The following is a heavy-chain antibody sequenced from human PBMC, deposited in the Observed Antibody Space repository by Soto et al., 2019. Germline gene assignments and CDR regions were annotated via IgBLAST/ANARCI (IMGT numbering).Heavy chain of an antibody. CDR3: ATRYGSGYRAFAY. D-gene: IGHD3-10*01. V-gene: IGHV1-69*02. Sequence: QVQLVQSGAEVKRPGSSVKVSCKASGDTFAFYSINWVRQAPGLGLEWMGRINPILSMSNYAQSFQGRVTMTAAKSTSTAYMVLNSLTPDDTAIYYCATRYGSGYRAFAYWGQGALVTVSS. J-gene: IGHJ4*02. CDR2: INPILSMS. CDR1: GDTFAFYS.